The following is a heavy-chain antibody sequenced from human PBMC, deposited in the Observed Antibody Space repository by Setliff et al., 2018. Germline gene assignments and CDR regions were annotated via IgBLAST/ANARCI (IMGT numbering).Heavy chain of an antibody. CDR3: ATNLNSGSLTPDAFDI. CDR2: INPNSGGT. V-gene: IGHV1-2*04. J-gene: IGHJ3*02. CDR1: GYTFTGYY. Sequence: ASVKVSCKASGYTFTGYYMHWVRQAPGQGLEWMGWINPNSGGTNYAQKFQGWVTMTRDTSISTAYMELSRLRSDDTAVYYCATNLNSGSLTPDAFDIWGQGTMVTVSS. D-gene: IGHD1-26*01.